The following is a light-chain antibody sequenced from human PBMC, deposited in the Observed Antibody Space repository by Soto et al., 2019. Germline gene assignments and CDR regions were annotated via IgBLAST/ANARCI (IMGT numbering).Light chain of an antibody. CDR2: DVS. CDR3: SSYTGSSTPSV. Sequence: QSVLTQPASVSGSPGQSITISCSGTSSDVGGYKFVSWYQQHPGKAPKLMIYDVSNRPSGISIRFSGSKSGNTASLTISGLQPEDEADYFCSSYTGSSTPSVFGTGTKLTVL. CDR1: SSDVGGYKF. J-gene: IGLJ1*01. V-gene: IGLV2-14*01.